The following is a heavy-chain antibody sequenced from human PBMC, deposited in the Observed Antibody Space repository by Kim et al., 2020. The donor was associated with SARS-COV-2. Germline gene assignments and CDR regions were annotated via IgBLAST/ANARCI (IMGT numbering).Heavy chain of an antibody. Sequence: GGSLRLSCATFEFTFSGAAMPWVRQAPGKGLEWVAVVSGGGHSTFYAESVRGRFTISRDTSTNTLYLQMDNVRAEDTAVYYCAKVYTPFGWGWGTLVSGS. D-gene: IGHD2-2*02. J-gene: IGHJ4*02. CDR3: AKVYTPFG. CDR1: EFTFSGAA. V-gene: IGHV3-23*01. CDR2: VSGGGHST.